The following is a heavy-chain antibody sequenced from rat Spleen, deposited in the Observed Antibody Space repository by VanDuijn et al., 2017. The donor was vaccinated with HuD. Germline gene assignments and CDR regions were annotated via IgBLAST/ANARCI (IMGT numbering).Heavy chain of an antibody. D-gene: IGHD3-1*01. CDR2: IWNTGGT. V-gene: IGHV2-41*01. CDR1: GFSLTSYN. J-gene: IGHJ4*01. Sequence: QVQLKESGPGLVQPSQTLSLTCTVAGFSLTSYNVHWVRQPPGKGLEWMGVIWNTGGTRYNSALKSRLSISKDTSKSQVFLKMNSLQTEDTATYYCARERDWAPPYYYVMDAWGQGASVTVSS. CDR3: ARERDWAPPYYYVMDA.